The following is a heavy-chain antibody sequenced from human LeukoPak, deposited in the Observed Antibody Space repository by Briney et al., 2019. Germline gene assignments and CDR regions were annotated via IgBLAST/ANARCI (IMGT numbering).Heavy chain of an antibody. D-gene: IGHD3-9*01. CDR2: INHSGST. J-gene: IGHJ2*01. Sequence: PSETLSLTCAVYGGSFSGYYWSWIRQPPGKGLEWIGEINHSGSTNYNPSLKSRVTISVDTSKNQFSLKLSSVTDADTAVYYCASNNLIHWYFDLWGRGTLVTVSS. CDR3: ASNNLIHWYFDL. CDR1: GGSFSGYY. V-gene: IGHV4-34*01.